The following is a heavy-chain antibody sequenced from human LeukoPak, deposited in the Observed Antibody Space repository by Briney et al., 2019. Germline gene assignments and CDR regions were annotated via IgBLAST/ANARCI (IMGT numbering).Heavy chain of an antibody. CDR2: ISGYNGNT. V-gene: IGHV1-18*01. CDR3: VRGGIVGAFIDY. J-gene: IGHJ4*02. CDR1: GYTFINYG. D-gene: IGHD1-26*01. Sequence: ASVKVSCKASGYTFINYGITWVRQAPGQGLEWMGWISGYNGNTNYAQKFQGRVTMTTDRSTTTAYMELRNLTSDDTAVYYCVRGGIVGAFIDYWGQGILVIVSS.